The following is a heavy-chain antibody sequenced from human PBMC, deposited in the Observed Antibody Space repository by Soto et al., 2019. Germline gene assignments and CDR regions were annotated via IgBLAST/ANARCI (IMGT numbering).Heavy chain of an antibody. CDR1: GGSISSSSYY. Sequence: SETLSLTCIVSGGSISSSSYYWGWIRQPPGKGLEWIGSIYYSGSTYYNPSLKSRVTISVDTSKNQFSLKLSSVTAADTAVFYCVRHRARNWFDPWGQGTLVTVSS. D-gene: IGHD6-6*01. V-gene: IGHV4-39*01. J-gene: IGHJ5*02. CDR2: IYYSGST. CDR3: VRHRARNWFDP.